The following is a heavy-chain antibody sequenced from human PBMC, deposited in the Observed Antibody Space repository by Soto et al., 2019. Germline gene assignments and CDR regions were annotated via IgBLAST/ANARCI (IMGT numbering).Heavy chain of an antibody. V-gene: IGHV3-30*04. CDR3: TRDPYLDY. CDR1: GFSFNSYA. J-gene: IGHJ4*02. Sequence: PGGSLRLSWAAYGFSFNSYAMHWVRQGRGKGLEWVAVTSFVGRNEYYADFVKGRSTISREYSKTTNYPQMNSLTAEETAVYYCTRDPYLDYWGQGTLVTVSS. CDR2: TSFVGRNE.